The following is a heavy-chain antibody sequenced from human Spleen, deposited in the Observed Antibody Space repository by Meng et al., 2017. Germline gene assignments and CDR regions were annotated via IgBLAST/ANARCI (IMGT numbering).Heavy chain of an antibody. CDR3: VRDLGVTNWFDP. J-gene: IGHJ5*02. Sequence: EVQLVESGGGLVQPGGSLRLSCAASGFTFNSYWMHWVRQAPGKGLVWVSRISSDGGSTTYADSVKGRFTISRDNAGNTLYLQMNGLRAEDTAVYYCVRDLGVTNWFDPWGQGTLVTVSS. V-gene: IGHV3-74*03. D-gene: IGHD3-16*01. CDR1: GFTFNSYW. CDR2: ISSDGGST.